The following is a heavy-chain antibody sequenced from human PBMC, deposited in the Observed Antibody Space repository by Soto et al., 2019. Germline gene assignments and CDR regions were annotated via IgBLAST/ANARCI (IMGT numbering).Heavy chain of an antibody. CDR3: ARVGFWYNWNVTPLRWFDP. Sequence: QVQLVQSGAEVKKPGASVKVSCKASGYTFTSYGISWVRQAPGQGLEWMGWISAYNGNTNYAQKLQSRVTMTTDTSTSTAYMELRSLRSDDTAVYYCARVGFWYNWNVTPLRWFDPWGQGTLVTVSS. J-gene: IGHJ5*02. D-gene: IGHD1-1*01. CDR2: ISAYNGNT. V-gene: IGHV1-18*01. CDR1: GYTFTSYG.